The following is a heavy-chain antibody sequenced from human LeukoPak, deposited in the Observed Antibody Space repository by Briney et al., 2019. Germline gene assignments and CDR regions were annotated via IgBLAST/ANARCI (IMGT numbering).Heavy chain of an antibody. J-gene: IGHJ3*02. V-gene: IGHV3-11*01. CDR2: ISSSGGYII. Sequence: GGALRLSCAASGFTFSDYYMSWIRQAPGKGVEGISCISSSGGYIIYYADFVKGRFTISRDHAKNSLYLQMTTLKAEATAVYYCARDPGDAFDIWGQGTTVTVSS. CDR1: GFTFSDYY. CDR3: ARDPGDAFDI.